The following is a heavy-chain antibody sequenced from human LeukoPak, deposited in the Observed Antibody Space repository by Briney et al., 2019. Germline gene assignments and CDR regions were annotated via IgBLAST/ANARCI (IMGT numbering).Heavy chain of an antibody. CDR1: GGTFSSYA. Sequence: SVKVSCKASGGTFSSYAISWVRQAPGQGLEWMGGIIPIFGTANYAQKFQGRVTITADESTSTAYMELSSLRSEDTAVYYCACQGGYGGYQTDYWGQGTLVTVSS. D-gene: IGHD5-12*01. V-gene: IGHV1-69*01. CDR2: IIPIFGTA. CDR3: ACQGGYGGYQTDY. J-gene: IGHJ4*02.